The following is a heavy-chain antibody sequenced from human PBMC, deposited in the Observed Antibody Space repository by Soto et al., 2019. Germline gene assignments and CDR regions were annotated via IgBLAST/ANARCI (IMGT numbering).Heavy chain of an antibody. CDR1: GYSFTTYW. J-gene: IGHJ6*02. CDR3: ARLEKWYYNYYGLDV. CDR2: IDPGDSST. D-gene: IGHD1-26*01. V-gene: IGHV5-10-1*01. Sequence: PGGSLNISCQGSGYSFTTYWISWVRQMPGKGLEWMGKIDPGDSSTNYSPSFRGHITISVDRSINTAHLQFSSLKAADTAVYYCARLEKWYYNYYGLDVWGQGTMVTVSS.